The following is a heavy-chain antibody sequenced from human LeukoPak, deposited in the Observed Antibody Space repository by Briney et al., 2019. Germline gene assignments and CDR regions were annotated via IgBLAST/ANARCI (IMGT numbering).Heavy chain of an antibody. CDR3: AKGTGRYWTFFDY. D-gene: IGHD1-26*01. Sequence: GGSLRLSCAASGFTFSTSAMNWVRQVPGKGLEWVSGISWNSGSIDYAESVKGRFTISRDNAKNSLYLQMNSLRPEDTALYYCAKGTGRYWTFFDYWGRGTLVTVST. J-gene: IGHJ4*02. CDR2: ISWNSGSI. CDR1: GFTFSTSA. V-gene: IGHV3-9*01.